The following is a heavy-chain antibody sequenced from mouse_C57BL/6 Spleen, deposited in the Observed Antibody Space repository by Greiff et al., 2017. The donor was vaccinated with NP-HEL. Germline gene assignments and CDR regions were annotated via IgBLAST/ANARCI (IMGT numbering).Heavy chain of an antibody. CDR1: GYTFTSYW. CDR2: IYPGSGST. V-gene: IGHV1-55*01. CDR3: ARGNYYGSTWFAY. J-gene: IGHJ3*01. D-gene: IGHD1-1*01. Sequence: QVQLQQPGAELVKPGASVKMSCKASGYTFTSYWITWVKQKPGQGLEWIGDIYPGSGSTNYNEKFKSKATLTVDTSSSTAYMQLSSLTSEDSAVYYCARGNYYGSTWFAYWGQGTLVTVSA.